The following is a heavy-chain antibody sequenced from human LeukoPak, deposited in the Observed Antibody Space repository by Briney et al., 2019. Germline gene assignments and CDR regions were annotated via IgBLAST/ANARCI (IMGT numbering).Heavy chain of an antibody. J-gene: IGHJ4*02. D-gene: IGHD3-22*01. CDR2: ISSISSTI. Sequence: GGSLRLSCAASGFTFSSYSMNWVRQAPGKGLEWVSYISSISSTIYSADSVKGRFTIYRDNAKNSLYLQMNSLSAEDTAVYYCAREGTWYDSSGSPFDYWGQGPLVTVSS. V-gene: IGHV3-48*01. CDR3: AREGTWYDSSGSPFDY. CDR1: GFTFSSYS.